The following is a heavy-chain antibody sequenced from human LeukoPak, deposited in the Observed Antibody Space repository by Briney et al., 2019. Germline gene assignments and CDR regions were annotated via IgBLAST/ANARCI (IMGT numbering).Heavy chain of an antibody. CDR2: IKQDGSEK. Sequence: PGGSLRLSCAASGFTFSDYYMSWIRQAPGKGLEWVANIKQDGSEKYYVNSVKGRFTISRDNAKNSLYLQMNSLRAEDTAVYYCARAGSSQWLVDLFDFWGQGTLVTVSS. D-gene: IGHD6-19*01. J-gene: IGHJ4*02. V-gene: IGHV3-7*01. CDR1: GFTFSDYY. CDR3: ARAGSSQWLVDLFDF.